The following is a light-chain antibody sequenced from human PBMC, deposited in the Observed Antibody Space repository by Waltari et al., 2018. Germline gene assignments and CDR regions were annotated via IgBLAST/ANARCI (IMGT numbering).Light chain of an antibody. CDR2: GAS. Sequence: VLTQSPGTLSLSPGERATLSCRASQSITKKFFAWYQQKPGQAPRLLIYGASSRAAGIPDRFSGSGSGTDFTLTISRLEPVDSAVFYCQQYGSSVMYTFGQGTKLEIK. V-gene: IGKV3-20*01. CDR3: QQYGSSVMYT. J-gene: IGKJ2*01. CDR1: QSITKKF.